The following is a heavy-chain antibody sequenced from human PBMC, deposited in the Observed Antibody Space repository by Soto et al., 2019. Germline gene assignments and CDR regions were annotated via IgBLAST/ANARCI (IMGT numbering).Heavy chain of an antibody. D-gene: IGHD4-17*01. V-gene: IGHV3-30-3*01. CDR1: GFTFSSYA. Sequence: QVQLVESGGGVVQPGRSLRLSCAASGFTFSSYAMHWVRQAPGKGLEWVAVISYDVSNKYYADSVKSRFTISRDNSKNTLYLQMNSLRAEDTAVFYCARARSRWTFDYWGQGTLVTVSS. CDR2: ISYDVSNK. CDR3: ARARSRWTFDY. J-gene: IGHJ4*02.